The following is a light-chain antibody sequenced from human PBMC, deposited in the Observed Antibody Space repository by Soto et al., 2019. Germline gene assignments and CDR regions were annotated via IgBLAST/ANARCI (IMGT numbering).Light chain of an antibody. J-gene: IGLJ1*01. V-gene: IGLV1-47*01. CDR2: HNY. Sequence: QSVLTQPPSASGTPGQRVTISCSGSSSNIGSDFVYWYQQLPGTAPKLLIYHNYQRPSGVPDRFSGSKSGTSGSLAISDLRSEDEAYYYCSAWDDSLSAYVFGAGTKLTVL. CDR1: SSNIGSDF. CDR3: SAWDDSLSAYV.